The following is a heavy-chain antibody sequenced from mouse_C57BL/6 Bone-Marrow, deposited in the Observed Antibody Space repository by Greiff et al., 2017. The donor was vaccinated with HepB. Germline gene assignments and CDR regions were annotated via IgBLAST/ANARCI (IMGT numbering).Heavy chain of an antibody. CDR3: ARGGRAFAY. J-gene: IGHJ3*01. CDR1: GFSLTCYG. V-gene: IGHV2-6*01. CDR2: IWGVGST. Sequence: VKLMESGPGLVAPSQSLSITCTVSGFSLTCYGVDWVRQSPGKGLEWLGVIWGVGSTNYNSALKSRLSISKDNSKSQVFLKMNSLQTDDTAMYYCARGGRAFAYWGQGTLVTVSA.